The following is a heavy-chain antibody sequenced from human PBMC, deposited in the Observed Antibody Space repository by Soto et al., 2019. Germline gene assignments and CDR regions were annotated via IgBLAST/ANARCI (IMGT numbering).Heavy chain of an antibody. CDR3: ARAYSGRLPRRADYYYAMDV. CDR1: ALTLNAYD. V-gene: IGHV3-13*05. CDR2: LGAADDP. D-gene: IGHD2-15*01. J-gene: IGHJ6*02. Sequence: GGSLRLSCAASALTLNAYDMHCVRQPKGKGLEWVSALGAADDPYYLGSVKGRFTISRENAKNSLYPQMNNLRAGDTAVYYCARAYSGRLPRRADYYYAMDVWGQGTTVTAP.